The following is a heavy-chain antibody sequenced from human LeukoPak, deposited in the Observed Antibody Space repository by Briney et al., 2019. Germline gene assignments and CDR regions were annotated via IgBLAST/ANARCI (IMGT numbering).Heavy chain of an antibody. J-gene: IGHJ3*02. CDR1: GFTFSTFA. D-gene: IGHD7-27*01. V-gene: IGHV3-7*01. Sequence: SGGSLRLSCAASGFTFSTFAMIWVRQPPGKGLEWVANIKPDGSQKYYVDSVKGRFTISRDSAKNSLYLEMNSLRVEDTAVYYCARVWGSAFDIWGQGTMVTVSS. CDR2: IKPDGSQK. CDR3: ARVWGSAFDI.